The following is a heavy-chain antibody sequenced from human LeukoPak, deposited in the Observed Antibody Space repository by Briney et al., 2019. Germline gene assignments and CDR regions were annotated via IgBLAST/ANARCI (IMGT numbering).Heavy chain of an antibody. Sequence: SGGSLRLSCAASGFTFSNYWMHWVRQAPGKGLVWVSRINGDGSSTSYADSVKGRFTISRDNGKNTLYLQMDSLRAEDTAVYYCARDPYGSGRYWGQGTRVTVSS. CDR2: INGDGSST. J-gene: IGHJ4*02. CDR1: GFTFSNYW. CDR3: ARDPYGSGRY. V-gene: IGHV3-74*01. D-gene: IGHD3-10*01.